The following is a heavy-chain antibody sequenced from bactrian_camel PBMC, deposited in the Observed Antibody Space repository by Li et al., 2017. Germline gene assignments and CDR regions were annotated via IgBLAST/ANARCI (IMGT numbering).Heavy chain of an antibody. CDR1: GFTFSTAS. D-gene: IGHD5*01. CDR2: IGGGAT. V-gene: IGHV3S1*01. CDR3: YGFHWVGSLEYNY. J-gene: IGHJ4*01. Sequence: QVQLVESGGGLVQPGGSLRLSCGASGFTFSTASMYWVRQAPGKGLEWVSTIGGGATFYVASVKGRFTISRDNAKNTVYLQMNSLESEDTALYYCYGFHWVGSLEYNYWGQGTQVTVS.